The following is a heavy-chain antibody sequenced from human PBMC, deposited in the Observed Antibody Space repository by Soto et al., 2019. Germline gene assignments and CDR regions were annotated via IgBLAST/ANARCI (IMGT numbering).Heavy chain of an antibody. CDR2: ISGSGGST. Sequence: GSLRLSCAASGFTFSSYAMSLVLQAPGKGLEWVSAISGSGGSTYYADSVKGRFTISRDNSKNTLYLQMNSLRAEDTAVYYCAEDFQPYSGSTWGQGTLVTVSS. CDR3: AEDFQPYSGST. V-gene: IGHV3-23*01. J-gene: IGHJ5*02. D-gene: IGHD5-12*01. CDR1: GFTFSSYA.